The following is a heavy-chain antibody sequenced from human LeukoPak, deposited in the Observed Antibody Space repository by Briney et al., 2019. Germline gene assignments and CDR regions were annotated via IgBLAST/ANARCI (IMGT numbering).Heavy chain of an antibody. J-gene: IGHJ6*02. CDR1: GGTFSSYA. CDR2: IIPILGIA. Sequence: SVTVSCKASGGTFSSYAISWVRQAPGQGLEWMGRIIPILGIANYAQKFQGRVTITADKSTSTAYMELSSLRSEDTAVYYCARDLGSGRNYYYYGMDVWGQGTTVTVSS. V-gene: IGHV1-69*04. CDR3: ARDLGSGRNYYYYGMDV. D-gene: IGHD6-19*01.